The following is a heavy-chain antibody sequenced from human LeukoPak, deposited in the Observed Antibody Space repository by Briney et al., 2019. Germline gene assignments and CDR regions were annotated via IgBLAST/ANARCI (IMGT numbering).Heavy chain of an antibody. CDR1: GYTFTNYG. V-gene: IGHV1-18*01. CDR2: ISAYNGNT. D-gene: IGHD2-15*01. Sequence: GASVKVSCKASGYTFTNYGMSWVRQAPGQGLEWIGWISAYNGNTNNEHKPHGRDTMTTDTSTSTAYMELRSLRSEDTAVYYSARDSLIEAGLFPAAAEYYYYGMDVWGQGTTVTVSS. CDR3: ARDSLIEAGLFPAAAEYYYYGMDV. J-gene: IGHJ6*02.